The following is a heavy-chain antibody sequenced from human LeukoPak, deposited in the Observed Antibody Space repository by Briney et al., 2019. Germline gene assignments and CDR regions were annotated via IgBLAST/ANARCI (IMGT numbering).Heavy chain of an antibody. CDR3: ARDVVAAPGTWDY. CDR2: IYSSGST. V-gene: IGHV4-59*12. J-gene: IGHJ4*02. Sequence: PSETLSLTCNVSGGSIRGYYWSWIRQPPGKGLEWIGYIYSSGSTNYNPSLKSRVTMSVDTSKNQFSLKLSSVTAADTAVYYCARDVVAAPGTWDYWGQGTLVTVSS. CDR1: GGSIRGYY. D-gene: IGHD6-13*01.